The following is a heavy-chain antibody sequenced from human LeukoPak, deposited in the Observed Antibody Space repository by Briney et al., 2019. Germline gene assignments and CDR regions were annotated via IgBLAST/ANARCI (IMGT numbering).Heavy chain of an antibody. CDR1: GYSFTGNY. CDR3: AVTIFGVVTADAFDI. CDR2: INPNTGGT. Sequence: ASVRVSCKASGYSFTGNYMHWVRQAPGQGFEWMGWINPNTGGTNYAQKFQGRVTMTRDTSISTAYMELSRLRSDDTAVYYCAVTIFGVVTADAFDIWGQGTMVTVSS. V-gene: IGHV1-2*02. D-gene: IGHD3-3*01. J-gene: IGHJ3*02.